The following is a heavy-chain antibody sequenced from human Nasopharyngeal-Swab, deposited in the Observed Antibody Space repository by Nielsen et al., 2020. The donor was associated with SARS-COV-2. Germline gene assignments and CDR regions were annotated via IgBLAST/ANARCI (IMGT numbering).Heavy chain of an antibody. CDR3: ARVVAAAGWNRGVDY. CDR1: GGSISSSNW. D-gene: IGHD6-13*01. J-gene: IGHJ4*02. V-gene: IGHV4-4*02. CDR2: IYHSGST. Sequence: SETLSLTCAVSGGSISSSNWWSWVRQPPGKGLEWIGEIYHSGSTNYNSSLKSRVTISVDKSKNQFSLKLSSVTAADTAVYYCARVVAAAGWNRGVDYWGQGTLVTVSS.